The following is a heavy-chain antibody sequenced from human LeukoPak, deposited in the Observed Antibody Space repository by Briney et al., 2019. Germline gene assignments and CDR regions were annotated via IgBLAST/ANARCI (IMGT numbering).Heavy chain of an antibody. CDR3: ASFLGDGFGPYYYGSGFDI. CDR1: GFTFSAYW. CDR2: INWNGGST. V-gene: IGHV3-20*04. J-gene: IGHJ3*02. Sequence: PGGSLRLSCAASGFTFSAYWMHWVRQAPGKGLEWVSGINWNGGSTGYADSVKGRFTISRDNAKNSLYLQMNSLRAEDTALYYCASFLGDGFGPYYYGSGFDIWGQGTMVTVSS. D-gene: IGHD3-10*01.